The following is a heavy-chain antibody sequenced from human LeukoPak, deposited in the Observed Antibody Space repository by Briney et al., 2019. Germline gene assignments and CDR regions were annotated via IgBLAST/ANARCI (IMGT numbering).Heavy chain of an antibody. CDR1: GGSISSSSYY. CDR2: IYYSGST. J-gene: IGHJ3*02. V-gene: IGHV4-39*07. D-gene: IGHD3-10*01. CDR3: AREALIAPGRYYGSGSHKAFDI. Sequence: SETLSLTCTVSGGSISSSSYYWGWIRQPPGKGLEWIGSIYYSGSTYYNPSLKSRVTMSVDTSKNQFSLKLSSVTAADTAVYYCAREALIAPGRYYGSGSHKAFDIWGQGTMVTVSS.